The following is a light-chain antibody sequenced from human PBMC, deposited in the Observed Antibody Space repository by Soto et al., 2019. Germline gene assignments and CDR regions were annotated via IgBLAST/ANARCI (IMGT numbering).Light chain of an antibody. CDR1: QRVSSY. J-gene: IGKJ4*01. CDR2: DGS. CDR3: QQRSNWPLT. Sequence: IVLTQSPATLSLSPGERATLSCRASQRVSSYLAWYQQRPGQAPRLLIYDGSSRAAGIPARFSGSGFGTDFTLTIASLEPEDFAVCYWQQRSNWPLTFGGGTKVEIK. V-gene: IGKV3-11*01.